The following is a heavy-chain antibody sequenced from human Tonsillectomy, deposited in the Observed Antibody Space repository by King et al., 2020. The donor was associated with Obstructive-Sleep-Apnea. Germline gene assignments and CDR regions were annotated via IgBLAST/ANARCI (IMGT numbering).Heavy chain of an antibody. D-gene: IGHD2-2*01. J-gene: IGHJ6*02. CDR3: ASLKGVPTPMTEDYYYYGLDV. V-gene: IGHV3-30*04. CDR2: ISYDESNK. Sequence: VQLVESGGRVVQPGRSLRLSCAASGFTLSNYAMHWVRQAPGKGLEWVALISYDESNKYYADSVQGRFTISRDNSENTLYLQMNSLRAEDTAVYYCASLKGVPTPMTEDYYYYGLDVWGQGTTVTVLL. CDR1: GFTLSNYA.